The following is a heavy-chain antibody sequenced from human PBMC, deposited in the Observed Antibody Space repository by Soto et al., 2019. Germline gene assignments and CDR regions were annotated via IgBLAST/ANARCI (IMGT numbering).Heavy chain of an antibody. CDR2: IGVGSGNR. CDR1: GFTFTSSA. J-gene: IGHJ4*02. V-gene: IGHV1-58*01. CDR3: AALGVNFDH. Sequence: ASVKVSCKASGFTFTSSAVQWVRQARGQRLEWIGWIGVGSGNRHYAQKFQERVTITRDMSTNTAYMELSSMRSEDTAVYYCAALGVNFDHWGQGTLVTVSS. D-gene: IGHD2-8*01.